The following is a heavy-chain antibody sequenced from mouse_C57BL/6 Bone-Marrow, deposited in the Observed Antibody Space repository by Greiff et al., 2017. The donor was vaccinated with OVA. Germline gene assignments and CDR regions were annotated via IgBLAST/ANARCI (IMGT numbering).Heavy chain of an antibody. D-gene: IGHD2-3*01. CDR2: ISYDGSN. J-gene: IGHJ3*01. Sequence: ESGPGLVKPSQSLSLTCSVTGYSITSGYYWYWIRQFPGNKLEWMGYISYDGSNNYNPSLKNRISITRDTSKNQFFLKLNSVTTEDTATYYCARANGYYWFAYWGQGTLVTVSA. V-gene: IGHV3-6*01. CDR1: GYSITSGYY. CDR3: ARANGYYWFAY.